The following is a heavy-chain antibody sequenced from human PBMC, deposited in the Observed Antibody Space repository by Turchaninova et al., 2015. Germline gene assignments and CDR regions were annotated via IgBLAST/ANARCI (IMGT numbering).Heavy chain of an antibody. CDR3: ARHKRLDP. V-gene: IGHV4-59*08. J-gene: IGHJ5*02. CDR2: IYYTGST. CDR1: GGAISSDY. Sequence: QVQLQESGPGLVKPSETLSLTCTVSGGAISSDYWSWIRQPPGKGLEWIGNIYYTGSTDYNPSLKCRVTISIDTSKTQFSLKLSSVSAEDTAVYYCARHKRLDPWGQGTLVTVSS.